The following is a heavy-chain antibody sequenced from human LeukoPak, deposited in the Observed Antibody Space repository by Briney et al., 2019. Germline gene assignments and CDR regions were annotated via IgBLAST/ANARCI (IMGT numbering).Heavy chain of an antibody. D-gene: IGHD2-15*01. V-gene: IGHV3-30*02. CDR2: IRYDGSNK. CDR3: AKDWRRIVVVGPITRHGNYMDV. CDR1: GFTFSNYG. J-gene: IGHJ6*03. Sequence: GGSLRVSCAASGFTFSNYGMHWVRQAPGKGLEWVAFIRYDGSNKYFADSLKGRFTISRDNSKNTLYLQMNSLRPEDTAVYYCAKDWRRIVVVGPITRHGNYMDVWGKGTTVTISS.